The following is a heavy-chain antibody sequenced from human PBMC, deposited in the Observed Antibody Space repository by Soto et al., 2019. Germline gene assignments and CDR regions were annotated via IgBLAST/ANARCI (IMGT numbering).Heavy chain of an antibody. D-gene: IGHD1-26*01. CDR2: IYYSGST. V-gene: IGHV4-30-4*01. Sequence: SSETLSLTCTVSGGSISNSDYYWSWIRQPPGEGLEWIGYIYYSGSTSYNPSLKSRLTISIDTSKNQFSLKLTSVTPADTAVYYCARDRYQVGATWLDPWGQGTLVTVSS. J-gene: IGHJ5*02. CDR1: GGSISNSDYY. CDR3: ARDRYQVGATWLDP.